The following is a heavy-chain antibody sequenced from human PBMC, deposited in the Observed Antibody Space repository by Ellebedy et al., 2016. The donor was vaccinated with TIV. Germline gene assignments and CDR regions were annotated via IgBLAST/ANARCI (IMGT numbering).Heavy chain of an antibody. D-gene: IGHD7-27*01. J-gene: IGHJ4*02. CDR3: ARHELGENAAFDY. CDR2: IYPGDSDA. Sequence: GGSLRLXCKASGYNFTRFWIGWVRQMPGKGLEWMGIIYPGDSDARYSPSFQGQVTISVDKSISTAYLQWSSLKASDTAIYYCARHELGENAAFDYWGQGTLVTVSS. CDR1: GYNFTRFW. V-gene: IGHV5-51*01.